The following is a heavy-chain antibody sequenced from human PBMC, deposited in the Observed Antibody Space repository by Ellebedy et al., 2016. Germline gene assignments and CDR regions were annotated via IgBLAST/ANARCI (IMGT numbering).Heavy chain of an antibody. CDR2: IYPGDSDT. CDR1: GYSFTSYW. D-gene: IGHD5-12*01. Sequence: GESLKISXKGSGYSFTSYWIGWVRQMPGKGLERMGIIYPGDSDTRYSPSFQGQVTISADKSISTAYLQWSSLKASDTAMYYCARVQVATGIDYWGQGTLVTVSS. V-gene: IGHV5-51*01. J-gene: IGHJ4*02. CDR3: ARVQVATGIDY.